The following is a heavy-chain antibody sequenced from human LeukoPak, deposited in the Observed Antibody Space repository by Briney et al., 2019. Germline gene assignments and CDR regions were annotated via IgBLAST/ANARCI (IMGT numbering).Heavy chain of an antibody. V-gene: IGHV1-69*13. CDR1: GGTFSSYA. J-gene: IGHJ3*02. CDR2: IIPIFGTA. Sequence: ASVKVSCKASGGTFSSYAISWVRQAPGQGLEWMGGIIPIFGTANYAQKFQGRVTITADESTSTAYMELSSLRSEDTAVYYCARRGYYDSSGYYRAFDIWGQGTMVTVSS. D-gene: IGHD3-22*01. CDR3: ARRGYYDSSGYYRAFDI.